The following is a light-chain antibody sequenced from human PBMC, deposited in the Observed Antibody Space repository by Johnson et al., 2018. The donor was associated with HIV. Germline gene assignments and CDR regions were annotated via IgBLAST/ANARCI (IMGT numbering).Light chain of an antibody. CDR1: SSNIGNNY. CDR2: ENN. J-gene: IGLJ1*01. Sequence: QSVLTQPPSVSAAPGQKVTISCSGSSSNIGNNYVSCYQQLPETAPKLLIYENNKRPSGIPDRFSGSKSGTSATLGITGLQTGDEADYYCGTWDSSLSAYVFGTGTKVTVL. CDR3: GTWDSSLSAYV. V-gene: IGLV1-51*02.